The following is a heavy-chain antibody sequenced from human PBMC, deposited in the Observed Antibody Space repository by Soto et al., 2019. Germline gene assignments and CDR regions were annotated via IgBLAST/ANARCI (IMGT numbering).Heavy chain of an antibody. CDR2: IKQDGSEQ. Sequence: PGGSLRLSCAASGFTFSSYWMSWVRQAPGKGLEWVANIKQDGSEQYYVDSVKGRFTISRDNAKNSLYLQMNSLRAEDTAVYYCTRIAHSSSWYWDYWGQGSLVTVSS. D-gene: IGHD6-13*01. CDR1: GFTFSSYW. V-gene: IGHV3-7*01. CDR3: TRIAHSSSWYWDY. J-gene: IGHJ4*02.